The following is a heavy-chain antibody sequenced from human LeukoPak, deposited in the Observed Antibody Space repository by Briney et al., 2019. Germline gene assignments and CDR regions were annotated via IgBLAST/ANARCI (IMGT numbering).Heavy chain of an antibody. CDR2: INWNGGST. CDR3: AREGHTTGWPPFDF. CDR1: GFTFDDYG. J-gene: IGHJ4*02. V-gene: IGHV3-20*04. Sequence: PGGSLRLSCAASGFTFDDYGMSWVRQAPGKGLEWVSGINWNGGSTGYADSVKGRFTISRDNAKNSLYLQMNSLRAEDTAVYYCAREGHTTGWPPFDFWGQGTLVTVSS. D-gene: IGHD2/OR15-2a*01.